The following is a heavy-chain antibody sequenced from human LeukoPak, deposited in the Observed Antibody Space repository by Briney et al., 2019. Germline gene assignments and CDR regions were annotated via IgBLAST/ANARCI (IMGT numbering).Heavy chain of an antibody. CDR3: ASLYCSGGSCPFGY. V-gene: IGHV4-59*12. D-gene: IGHD2-15*01. CDR1: GASISSYY. Sequence: SETLSLTCTVSGASISSYYWSWIRQPPGKGLEWIGDIYYSGSIKYNPSLKSRVTISVDKSKNQFSLKLSSVTAADTAVYYCASLYCSGGSCPFGYWGQGTLVTVSS. J-gene: IGHJ4*02. CDR2: IYYSGSI.